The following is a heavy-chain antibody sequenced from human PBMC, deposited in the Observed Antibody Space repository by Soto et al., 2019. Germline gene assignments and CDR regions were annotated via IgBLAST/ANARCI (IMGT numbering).Heavy chain of an antibody. V-gene: IGHV1-8*01. CDR3: AREPSGGGGNWFDP. Sequence: QVQLVQSGAEVKKPGASVKVSCKASGYTFTSYDINWVRQATGQGLEWMGWMNPNSGNTAYAQKSRGRVTRTSNTPKSTADMELSSLRSGDPAWYYCAREPSGGGGNWFDPWGQGTLVTVSS. D-gene: IGHD3-10*01. J-gene: IGHJ5*02. CDR2: MNPNSGNT. CDR1: GYTFTSYD.